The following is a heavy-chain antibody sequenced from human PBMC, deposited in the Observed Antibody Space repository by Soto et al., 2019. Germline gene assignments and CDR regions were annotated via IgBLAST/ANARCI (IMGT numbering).Heavy chain of an antibody. D-gene: IGHD7-27*01. Sequence: ASVKVSCKASGYTFTSYGISWVRQAPGQGLEWMGWISAYNGNTNYAQKLQDRVTMTTDTSTSTAYMELRSLRSDDTAVYYCARGETGDWPPGAFDIWGQGTMVTVSS. V-gene: IGHV1-18*01. CDR1: GYTFTSYG. J-gene: IGHJ3*02. CDR2: ISAYNGNT. CDR3: ARGETGDWPPGAFDI.